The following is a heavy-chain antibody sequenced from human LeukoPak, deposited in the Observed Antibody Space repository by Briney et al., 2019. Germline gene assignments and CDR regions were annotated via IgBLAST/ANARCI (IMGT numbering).Heavy chain of an antibody. CDR1: GFTFSSYW. J-gene: IGHJ4*02. Sequence: GGSLRLSCAASGFTFSSYWMHWVRQGPGKGLVWVSRIDSDGSSTTYADSVKGRFTISRDNAKNTLYLQMNSLRAEDTAVYYCARGSYGYDYWGQGTLVTVSS. CDR2: IDSDGSST. D-gene: IGHD5-18*01. CDR3: ARGSYGYDY. V-gene: IGHV3-74*01.